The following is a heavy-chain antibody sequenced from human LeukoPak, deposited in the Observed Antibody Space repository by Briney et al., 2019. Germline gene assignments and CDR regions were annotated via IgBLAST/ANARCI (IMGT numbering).Heavy chain of an antibody. J-gene: IGHJ4*02. D-gene: IGHD3-10*01. CDR1: GASMSSNY. CDR3: VSGSNYFGSGSYPY. Sequence: SETLSLTCNVSGASMSSNYWSWIRQPPGKGLEWIGYINYSGSTNYHPSLKTRVTISVDRSKNQFSLKLSSVTAADAAVYYCVSGSNYFGSGSYPYWGQGTLVTVSS. CDR2: INYSGST. V-gene: IGHV4-59*01.